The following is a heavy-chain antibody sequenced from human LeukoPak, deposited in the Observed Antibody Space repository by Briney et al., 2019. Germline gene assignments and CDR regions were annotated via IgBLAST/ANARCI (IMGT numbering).Heavy chain of an antibody. V-gene: IGHV3-43*02. CDR1: GFTLDDYA. CDR3: AKGVRSGTYYNCFDP. D-gene: IGHD1-26*01. J-gene: IGHJ5*02. CDR2: ISGDGKST. Sequence: GGSLRLSCVTSGFTLDDYALHWVRQAPGKGLEWISLISGDGKSTYYADSVKGRFTISRDNSKNSLYLQMSSLRVDDTALYYCAKGVRSGTYYNCFDPWGQGTLVTVSS.